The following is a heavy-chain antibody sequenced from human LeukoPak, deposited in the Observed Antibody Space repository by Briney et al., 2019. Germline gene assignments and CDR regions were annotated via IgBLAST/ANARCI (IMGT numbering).Heavy chain of an antibody. CDR2: ISPSGTDI. J-gene: IGHJ4*02. V-gene: IGHV3-11*01. D-gene: IGHD1-14*01. CDR3: TRDPRNLDY. Sequence: GGSLRLSCAVPGFTFSDTYMTWIRQAPGKGLESLSYISPSGTDISYADSVKGRFTISRDNAKNSLYLQMNSLRVEDTAVYYCTRDPRNLDYWGQGTLVTVSS. CDR1: GFTFSDTY.